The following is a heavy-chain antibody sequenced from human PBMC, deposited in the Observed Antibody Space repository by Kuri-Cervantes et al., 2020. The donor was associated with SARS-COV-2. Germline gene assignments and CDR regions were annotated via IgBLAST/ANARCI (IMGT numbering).Heavy chain of an antibody. CDR3: ARSSSGSYSDFEY. D-gene: IGHD1-26*01. CDR2: INPNSGGT. V-gene: IGHV1-2*02. J-gene: IGHJ4*02. CDR1: GYTFTGYY. Sequence: ASVKVSCKASGYTFTGYYMHWVRQAPGQGLEWMGWINPNSGGTNYAQKFQGRVTMTRDTSISTAYMELSSLISDDTAMYYCARSSSGSYSDFEYWGQGTLVTVSS.